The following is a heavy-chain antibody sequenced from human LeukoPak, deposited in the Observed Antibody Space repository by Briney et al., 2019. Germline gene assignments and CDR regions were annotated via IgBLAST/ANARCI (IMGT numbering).Heavy chain of an antibody. J-gene: IGHJ4*02. V-gene: IGHV4-31*03. CDR2: IYYSGST. D-gene: IGHD4-17*01. CDR1: GGSISSGGYY. CDR3: AIIFRDYGEIN. Sequence: PSQTLSLTCTVSGGSISSGGYYWSWIRQHPEKGLEWIGYIYYSGSTYYNPSLKSRVTISVDTSKNQFSLKLSSVTAADTAVYYCAIIFRDYGEINWGQGTLVTVSS.